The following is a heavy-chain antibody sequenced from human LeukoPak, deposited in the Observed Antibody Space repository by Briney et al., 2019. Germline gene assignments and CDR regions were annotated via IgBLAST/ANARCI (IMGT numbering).Heavy chain of an antibody. CDR1: GFTFSGSA. CDR2: IRSKANSYAT. J-gene: IGHJ3*02. D-gene: IGHD1-26*01. V-gene: IGHV3-73*01. CDR3: TRSNSGSYGNDAFDI. Sequence: GGSLRLSCAASGFTFSGSAMYWVRQASGKGLEWVGRIRSKANSYATAYAASVKGRFTISRDDSKNTAYLQMNSLKTEDTAVYYCTRSNSGSYGNDAFDIWGQGTMVTVSS.